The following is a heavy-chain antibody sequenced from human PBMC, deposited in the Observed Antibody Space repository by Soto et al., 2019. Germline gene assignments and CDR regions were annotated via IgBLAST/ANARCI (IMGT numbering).Heavy chain of an antibody. CDR2: IYYGGST. V-gene: IGHV4-39*01. D-gene: IGHD3-3*01. CDR1: DGSSISSSYC. J-gene: IGHJ5*02. Sequence: SETLSLTCTVPDGSSISSSYCWDWIRQPPGKGLGWICSIYYGGSTYCNPSLKSRVTISVDTSKNQFSLKLSSVTAADTAVYYGARHPFGVDPPRGFEPWSQGTLVTVSS. CDR3: ARHPFGVDPPRGFEP.